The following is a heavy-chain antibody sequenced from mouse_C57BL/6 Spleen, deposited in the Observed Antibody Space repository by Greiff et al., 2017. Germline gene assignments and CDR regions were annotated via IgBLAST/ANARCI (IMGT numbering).Heavy chain of an antibody. Sequence: EVMLVESGGDLVKPGGSLKLSCAASGFTFSSYGMSWVRQTPDKRLEWVATISSGGSYTYYPGSVKGRFTISRDNAKNTLYLQMSSLKSEDTAMYYCARRGDDYDDYFDYWGQGTTLTVSS. D-gene: IGHD2-4*01. CDR1: GFTFSSYG. J-gene: IGHJ2*01. CDR2: ISSGGSYT. CDR3: ARRGDDYDDYFDY. V-gene: IGHV5-6*02.